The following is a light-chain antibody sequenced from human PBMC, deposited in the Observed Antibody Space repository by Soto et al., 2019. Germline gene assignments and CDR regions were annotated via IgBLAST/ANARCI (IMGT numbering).Light chain of an antibody. CDR1: SGHSSYA. J-gene: IGLJ3*02. CDR3: QTWGTGIPWV. Sequence: QSVLTQSPSASASLGASVKLTCTLSSGHSSYAIAWHQQQPEKGPRYLMKLNSDGSHSKGDGIPDRFSGSNSGAERYLTISSLQSEDEADYYCQTWGTGIPWVFGGGTKLTVL. V-gene: IGLV4-69*01. CDR2: LNSDGSH.